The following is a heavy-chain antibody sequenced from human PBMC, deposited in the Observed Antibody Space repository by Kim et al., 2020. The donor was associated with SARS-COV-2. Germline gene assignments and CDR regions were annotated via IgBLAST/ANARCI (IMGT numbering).Heavy chain of an antibody. V-gene: IGHV4-34*01. J-gene: IGHJ6*02. CDR2: INHSGST. D-gene: IGHD2-2*01. CDR3: ARAWGYCSSTSCYYYYYYGMDV. Sequence: SETLSLTCAVYGGSFSGYYWSWIRQPPGKGLEWIGEINHSGSTNYNPSLKSRVTISVDTSKNQFSLKLSSVTAADTAVYYCARAWGYCSSTSCYYYYYYGMDVWGQGTTVTVSS. CDR1: GGSFSGYY.